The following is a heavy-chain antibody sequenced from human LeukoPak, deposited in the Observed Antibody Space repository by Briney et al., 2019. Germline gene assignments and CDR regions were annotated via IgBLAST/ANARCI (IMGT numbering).Heavy chain of an antibody. V-gene: IGHV3-23*01. Sequence: GGSLRLSCAASGFTFSSYAMSWVRQAPGKGLEWVSAIIGSGGSTYYADSVKGRFTISRDKSKNTLYLPMNSLSAEDTAVYYCAKDDDYGDYASDYWGQGTLVTVSS. CDR2: IIGSGGST. CDR1: GFTFSSYA. J-gene: IGHJ4*02. CDR3: AKDDDYGDYASDY. D-gene: IGHD4-17*01.